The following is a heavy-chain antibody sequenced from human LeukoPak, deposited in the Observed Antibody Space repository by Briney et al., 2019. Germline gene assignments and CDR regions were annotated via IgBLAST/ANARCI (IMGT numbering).Heavy chain of an antibody. CDR3: ARLGGRAYSYVGDFDY. Sequence: SETLSLTCTVSGGSISSNYWSWIRQPPGKGLECIGYIYYSGSTNYNPSLKSRITISVDTSKNQFSLKLSSVTAADTAMYYCARLGGRAYSYVGDFDYWGQGTLVTVSS. V-gene: IGHV4-59*01. D-gene: IGHD5-18*01. J-gene: IGHJ4*02. CDR1: GGSISSNY. CDR2: IYYSGST.